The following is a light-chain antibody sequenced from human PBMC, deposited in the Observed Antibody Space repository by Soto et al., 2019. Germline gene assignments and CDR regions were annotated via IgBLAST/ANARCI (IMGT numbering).Light chain of an antibody. J-gene: IGLJ1*01. CDR1: SSDVGGYNY. CDR2: DVS. Sequence: QSALTQHASVSGSPGQSITISCTGNSSDVGGYNYVSWYQQHPGKAPKLMIYDVSNRPSWVSNRFSGSKSVNTASLTISGLQSEDEADYYCSSYTSSSTLVFVTGTKLTFL. V-gene: IGLV2-14*01. CDR3: SSYTSSSTLV.